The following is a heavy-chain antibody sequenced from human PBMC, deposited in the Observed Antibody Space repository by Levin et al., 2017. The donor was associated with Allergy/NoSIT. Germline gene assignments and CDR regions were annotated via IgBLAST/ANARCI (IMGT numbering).Heavy chain of an antibody. CDR2: ISSSGSTI. V-gene: IGHV3-48*03. Sequence: GGSLRLSCAASGFTFSSYEMNWVRQAPGKGLEWVSYISSSGSTIYYADSVKGRFTISRDNAKNSLYLQMNSLRAEDTAVYYCARETSRGGFWSKHIGAFDIWGQGTMVTVSS. D-gene: IGHD3-3*01. CDR3: ARETSRGGFWSKHIGAFDI. CDR1: GFTFSSYE. J-gene: IGHJ3*02.